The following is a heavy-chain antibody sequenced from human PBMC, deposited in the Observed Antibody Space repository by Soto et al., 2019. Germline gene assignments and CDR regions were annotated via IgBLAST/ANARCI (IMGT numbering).Heavy chain of an antibody. CDR3: AREGVAPYYYYGMDV. J-gene: IGHJ6*02. CDR1: GYTFTRSG. Sequence: ASVKVSCKASGYTFTRSGISWVRQAPGQGLEWMGWISTYNGDTNYAQTFQGRVTMTTDTSTSTVHMEVRSLRSDDTAVYYCAREGVAPYYYYGMDVWGQGTPVPVSS. CDR2: ISTYNGDT. D-gene: IGHD5-12*01. V-gene: IGHV1-18*01.